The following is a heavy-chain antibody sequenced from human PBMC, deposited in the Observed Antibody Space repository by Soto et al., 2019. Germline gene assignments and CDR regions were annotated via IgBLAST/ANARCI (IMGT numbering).Heavy chain of an antibody. CDR2: ISYDGSNK. CDR3: ARDIQPELLAAKILKMSPHIDY. D-gene: IGHD6-25*01. CDR1: GFTFSSYA. V-gene: IGHV3-30-3*01. Sequence: GSLRLSCAASGFTFSSYAMHWVRQAPGKGLEWVAVISYDGSNKYYADSVKGRFTISRDNSKNTLYLQMNSLRAEDTAVYYCARDIQPELLAAKILKMSPHIDYWGQGTLVTVSS. J-gene: IGHJ4*02.